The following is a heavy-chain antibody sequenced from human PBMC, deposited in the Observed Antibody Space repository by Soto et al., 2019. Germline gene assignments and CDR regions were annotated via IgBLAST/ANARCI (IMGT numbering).Heavy chain of an antibody. CDR3: ASTDYYDGSGYYYFQDYYYGMDV. Sequence: ASVKVSCKASGYTFTSYGISWVRQAPGQGLEWMGWISAYNGNTNYAQKLQGRVTMTTDTSTSTAYMELRSLRSDDTAVYYCASTDYYDGSGYYYFQDYYYGMDVWGQGTTVTVSS. CDR2: ISAYNGNT. J-gene: IGHJ6*02. V-gene: IGHV1-18*04. CDR1: GYTFTSYG. D-gene: IGHD3-22*01.